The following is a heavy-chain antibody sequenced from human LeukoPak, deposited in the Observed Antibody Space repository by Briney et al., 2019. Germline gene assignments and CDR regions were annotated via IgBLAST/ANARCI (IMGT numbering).Heavy chain of an antibody. CDR2: IYSGGST. J-gene: IGHJ3*02. Sequence: GGSLRLSCAASGFAFDDYAMHWVRHAPGKGLEWVSAIYSGGSTYYADSVKGRFTISGDNSKNTLYLQMNSLRAEDTAVYYCARFVLGYSYGEVAFDIWGQGTMVTVSS. CDR1: GFAFDDYA. V-gene: IGHV3-66*01. D-gene: IGHD5-18*01. CDR3: ARFVLGYSYGEVAFDI.